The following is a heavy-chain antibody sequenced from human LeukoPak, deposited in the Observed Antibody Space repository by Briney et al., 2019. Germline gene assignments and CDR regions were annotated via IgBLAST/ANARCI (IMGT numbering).Heavy chain of an antibody. CDR3: AGGGPYSSSSLDY. Sequence: PGGSLRLSCAASGFTFSSYWMHWVRQAPGKGLVWVSHSNSIGSSTYYADSVKGRFTISRDNAKNTLYLQMNSLRAEDTAVYYCAGGGPYSSSSLDYWGQGTLVTVSS. CDR1: GFTFSSYW. D-gene: IGHD6-6*01. J-gene: IGHJ4*02. CDR2: SNSIGSST. V-gene: IGHV3-74*01.